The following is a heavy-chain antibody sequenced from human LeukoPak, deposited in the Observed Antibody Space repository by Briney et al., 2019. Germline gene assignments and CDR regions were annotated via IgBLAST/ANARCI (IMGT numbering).Heavy chain of an antibody. CDR1: GFTLSSYW. J-gene: IGHJ4*02. V-gene: IGHV3-74*01. Sequence: GGSLRLSCVASGFTLSSYWMHWVRQAPGKGLVWVSRIKIDGSGTGYADSVKGRFTISRDNAKNTLYLQMNSLRADDTAVYYCARDSTVSDFDYWGQGTLVTVSS. CDR2: IKIDGSGT. D-gene: IGHD4-17*01. CDR3: ARDSTVSDFDY.